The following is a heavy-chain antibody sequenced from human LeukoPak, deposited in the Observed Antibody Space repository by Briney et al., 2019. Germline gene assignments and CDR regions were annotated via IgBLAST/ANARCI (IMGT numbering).Heavy chain of an antibody. CDR1: GGSISSYY. J-gene: IGHJ5*02. CDR3: ARDLESSWYPGAPQKNWFDP. CDR2: IYTSGST. D-gene: IGHD6-13*01. V-gene: IGHV4-4*07. Sequence: SETLSLTCTVSGGSISSYYWSWIRQPAGKGLEWIGRIYTSGSTNYNPSLKSRVTMSVDTSKNQFSLKLSSVTAADTAVYYCARDLESSWYPGAPQKNWFDPWGQGTLVTVSS.